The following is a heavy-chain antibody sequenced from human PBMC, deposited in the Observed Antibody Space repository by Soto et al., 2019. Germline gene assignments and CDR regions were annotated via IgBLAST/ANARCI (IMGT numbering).Heavy chain of an antibody. V-gene: IGHV3-7*03. J-gene: IGHJ6*02. CDR2: IKPDGSEV. Sequence: EVQLVESGGGLVLPGGSPRLSCAASGFIFSSSWMTWVRQAPGKGLEWVANIKPDGSEVYYADSVKGRFTISRDNPRNSLYLQMSSLRAEDTAVYYCAREPLLKSIPIYGYYYYAMDVWGQGTTVIVSS. D-gene: IGHD3-3*01. CDR1: GFIFSSSW. CDR3: AREPLLKSIPIYGYYYYAMDV.